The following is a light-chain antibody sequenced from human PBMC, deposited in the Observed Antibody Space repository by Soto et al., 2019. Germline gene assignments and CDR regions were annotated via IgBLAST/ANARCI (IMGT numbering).Light chain of an antibody. CDR3: QQYYSTPAWT. Sequence: DIVMTQSPDSLAVSRGERATINCKSSQSVLYSSNNKNYLAWYQQKPGQPPKLLIYWASTRESGVPDRFSGSGSGTDFNRPISSLKAEDVSVYYCQQYYSTPAWTFGQGPKVEIK. J-gene: IGKJ1*01. CDR2: WAS. V-gene: IGKV4-1*01. CDR1: QSVLYSSNNKNY.